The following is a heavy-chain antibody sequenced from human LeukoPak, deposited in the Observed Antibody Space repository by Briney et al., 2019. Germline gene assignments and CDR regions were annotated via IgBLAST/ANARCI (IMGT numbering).Heavy chain of an antibody. CDR3: ARAEIGLRYNWNDVTAFDI. V-gene: IGHV1-69*01. Sequence: ASVKVSCKASGGTFSSYAISWVRQAPGQGLAWMGGISPIFGTANYAQKFQGRVTITADESTSTAYMELSSLRSEDTAVYYCARAEIGLRYNWNDVTAFDIWGQGTMVTVPS. D-gene: IGHD1-1*01. CDR2: ISPIFGTA. J-gene: IGHJ3*02. CDR1: GGTFSSYA.